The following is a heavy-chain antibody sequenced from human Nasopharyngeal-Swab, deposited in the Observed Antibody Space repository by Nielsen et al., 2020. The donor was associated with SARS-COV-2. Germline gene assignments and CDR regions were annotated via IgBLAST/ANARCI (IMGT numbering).Heavy chain of an antibody. CDR2: ITGSGGRT. J-gene: IGHJ4*02. V-gene: IGHV3-23*01. D-gene: IGHD6-13*01. CDR1: GFTFTNYV. CDR3: AKGMRGPAAGTDYFDY. Sequence: GESLKIPCAASGFTFTNYVMTWVRQAPGKGLEWISGITGSGGRTYYADSVKGRFTISRDNSKNTLYLQMNTLRAEDTAVYYCAKGMRGPAAGTDYFDYWGQGNLVTVSS.